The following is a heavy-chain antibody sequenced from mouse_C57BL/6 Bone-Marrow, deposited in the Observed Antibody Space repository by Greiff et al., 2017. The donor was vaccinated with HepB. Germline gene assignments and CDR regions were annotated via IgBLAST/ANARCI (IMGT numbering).Heavy chain of an antibody. D-gene: IGHD1-1*01. V-gene: IGHV1-61*01. Sequence: QVQLQQPGAELVRPGSSVKLSCKASGYTFTSYWMDWVKQRPGQGLEWIGNIYPSDSETHYNQKFKDKATLTVDKSSSTAYMQLSSLTFEDSAVYYCARRRVVAPLGYFDVWGTGTTVTVSS. CDR1: GYTFTSYW. CDR2: IYPSDSET. J-gene: IGHJ1*03. CDR3: ARRRVVAPLGYFDV.